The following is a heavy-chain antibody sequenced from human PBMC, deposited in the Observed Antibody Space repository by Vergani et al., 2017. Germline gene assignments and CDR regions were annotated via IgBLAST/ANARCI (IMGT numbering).Heavy chain of an antibody. D-gene: IGHD6-19*01. Sequence: DVHLAESGGGFFQPGGSLRLSCSASGFSFNSYWMHWVRQVPGKGLLWVSRIKSDGSITAYADSVKGRFTISRDNAQNTLYLQMNSLRAEDTAVYYCAKEPTVAGTGTFSRLDDYWGQGTLVTVSS. J-gene: IGHJ4*02. CDR3: AKEPTVAGTGTFSRLDDY. V-gene: IGHV3-74*03. CDR2: IKSDGSIT. CDR1: GFSFNSYW.